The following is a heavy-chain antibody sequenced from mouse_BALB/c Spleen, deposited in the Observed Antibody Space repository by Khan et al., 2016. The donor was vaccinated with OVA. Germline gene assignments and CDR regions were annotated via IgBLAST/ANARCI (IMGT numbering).Heavy chain of an antibody. V-gene: IGHV5-9*02. CDR3: TRPSYYGNPWFAY. D-gene: IGHD2-10*01. Sequence: EVELVEYGGGLVKPGGSLKLSCEVSGFAFNSYDMSWVRQTPEKRLEWVATISSTGTYNYYPDSVKGRFTISRDTARNTLYLQMSSLRSEDTALYYCTRPSYYGNPWFAYWGQGTLVTVSA. CDR2: ISSTGTYN. J-gene: IGHJ3*01. CDR1: GFAFNSYD.